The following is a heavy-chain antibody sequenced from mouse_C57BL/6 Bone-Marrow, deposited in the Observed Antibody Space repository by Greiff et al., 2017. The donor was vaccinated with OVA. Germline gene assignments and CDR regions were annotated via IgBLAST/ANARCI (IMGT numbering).Heavy chain of an antibody. V-gene: IGHV1-54*01. D-gene: IGHD2-4*01. Sequence: QVQLKQSGAELVRPGTSVKVSCKASGYAFTNYLIEWVKQRPGQGLEWIGVINPGSGGTNYNEKFKGKATLTADKSSSTAYMQLSSLTSEDSAVYFCAREDYDYWYFDVWGTGTTVTVSS. CDR3: AREDYDYWYFDV. J-gene: IGHJ1*03. CDR2: INPGSGGT. CDR1: GYAFTNYL.